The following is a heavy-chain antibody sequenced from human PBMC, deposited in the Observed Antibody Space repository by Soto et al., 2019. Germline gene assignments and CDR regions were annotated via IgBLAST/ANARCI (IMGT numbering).Heavy chain of an antibody. J-gene: IGHJ6*02. V-gene: IGHV3-73*02. CDR2: IRSKANSYAT. CDR1: GFTFSGSA. D-gene: IGHD2-2*03. Sequence: EVQLVESGGGLVQPGGSLKLSCAASGFTFSGSAMHWVRQASGKGLEWVGRIRSKANSYATAYAASVKGRFTISREDSKHPAYLQMNGLKTEDTAVYYCTSHGYCSSTSCPPVDVWGQGTTVTVSS. CDR3: TSHGYCSSTSCPPVDV.